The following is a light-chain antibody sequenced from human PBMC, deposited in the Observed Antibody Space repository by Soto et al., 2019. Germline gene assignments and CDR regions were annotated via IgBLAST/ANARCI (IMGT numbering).Light chain of an antibody. J-gene: IGKJ4*01. V-gene: IGKV3-20*01. CDR1: QSVSSSY. CDR2: GAS. Sequence: DIVLPQSPGTLSLSPGERAALSCRASQSVSSSYLAWYQQKRGQAPRLLIYGASNRATGIPDRFSGSGSGTDFTLTISRLEPEDFAVYYCQQYDNSPLTFGGGNKVDI. CDR3: QQYDNSPLT.